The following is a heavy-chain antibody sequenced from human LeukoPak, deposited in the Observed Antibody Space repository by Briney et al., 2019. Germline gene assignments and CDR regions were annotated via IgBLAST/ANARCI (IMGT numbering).Heavy chain of an antibody. D-gene: IGHD6-19*01. CDR3: ARNGYSSGSDYYYYGMDV. J-gene: IGHJ6*02. CDR2: ISSSSSYT. Sequence: PGGSLRLSCAASGFTFSDYYMSWIRQAPGKGLEWVSYISSSSSYTNYADSVKGRVTISRDNAKNSLYLQMNSLRAEATAVYYCARNGYSSGSDYYYYGMDVWGRGTTVTVSS. CDR1: GFTFSDYY. V-gene: IGHV3-11*03.